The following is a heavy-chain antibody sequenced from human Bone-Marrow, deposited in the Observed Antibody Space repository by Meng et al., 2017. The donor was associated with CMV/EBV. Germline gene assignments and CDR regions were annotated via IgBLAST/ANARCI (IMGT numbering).Heavy chain of an antibody. Sequence: GGSRRLSCAASGFTFSSYAMHWVRQAPGKGLEWVAVLSYDGSNKYYADSVKGRFTISRDNSKNTLYLQMNSLRAEDTAVYYCARSIAAAGTRSRNYYYYSMDVWGQGTTVTVSS. CDR2: LSYDGSNK. V-gene: IGHV3-30*04. CDR1: GFTFSSYA. J-gene: IGHJ6*02. D-gene: IGHD6-13*01. CDR3: ARSIAAAGTRSRNYYYYSMDV.